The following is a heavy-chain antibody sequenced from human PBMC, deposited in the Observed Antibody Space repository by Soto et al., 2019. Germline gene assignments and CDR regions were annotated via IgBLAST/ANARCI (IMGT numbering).Heavy chain of an antibody. CDR1: GFAFGSYA. D-gene: IGHD1-1*01. CDR3: AKNVNKRWNDVHFDY. J-gene: IGHJ4*02. CDR2: ISDSGGST. V-gene: IGHV3-23*01. Sequence: GGSLRLSCAASGFAFGSYAMSWVRQAPGKGLEWVSIISDSGGSTHYADAVKGRFTISRDNSKNTLYLQMNSLGAEDTAIYYCAKNVNKRWNDVHFDYWGQGTLVTVSS.